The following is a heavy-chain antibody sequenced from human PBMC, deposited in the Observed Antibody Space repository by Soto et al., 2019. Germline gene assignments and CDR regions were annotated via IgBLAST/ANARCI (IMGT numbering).Heavy chain of an antibody. CDR1: RYTFAGYY. J-gene: IGHJ6*02. D-gene: IGHD2-15*01. CDR3: ARAARLNIVVVVADNYGMDV. Sequence: ASVKVSCKASRYTFAGYYIHWVRQAPEQGLEWMGWINPNSGGTNYAQKFQGWVTMTRDTSISTAYMELSRLRSGDTAVYSCARAARLNIVVVVADNYGMDVWGQGTTVTVSS. CDR2: INPNSGGT. V-gene: IGHV1-2*04.